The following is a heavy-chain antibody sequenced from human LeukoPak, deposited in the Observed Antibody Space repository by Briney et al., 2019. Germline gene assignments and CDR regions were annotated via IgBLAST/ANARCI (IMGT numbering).Heavy chain of an antibody. CDR2: ISSSSSTI. CDR3: ARDRNDYGDPLDY. D-gene: IGHD4-17*01. Sequence: GGSLRLSCAASGFTFSSYSMNWVRQASGKGLEWVSYISSSSSTIYYADSVKGRFTISRDNAKNSLYLQMNSLRAEDTAVYYCARDRNDYGDPLDYWGQGTLVTVSS. V-gene: IGHV3-48*01. J-gene: IGHJ4*02. CDR1: GFTFSSYS.